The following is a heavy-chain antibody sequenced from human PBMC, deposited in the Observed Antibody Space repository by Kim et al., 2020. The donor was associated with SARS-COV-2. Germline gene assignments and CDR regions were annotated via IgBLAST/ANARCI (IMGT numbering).Heavy chain of an antibody. Sequence: SETLSLTCAVYGGSFSGYYWSWIRQPPGKGLEWIGEINHSGSTNYNPSLKSRVTISVDTSKNQFSLKLSSVTAADTAVYYCARGRKQLVAPGVVYYYYYMDVWGKGTPVTVSS. CDR1: GGSFSGYY. CDR2: INHSGST. V-gene: IGHV4-34*01. CDR3: ARGRKQLVAPGVVYYYYYMDV. D-gene: IGHD6-6*01. J-gene: IGHJ6*03.